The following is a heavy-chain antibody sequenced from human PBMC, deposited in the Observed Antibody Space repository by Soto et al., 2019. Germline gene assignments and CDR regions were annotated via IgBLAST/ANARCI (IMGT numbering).Heavy chain of an antibody. V-gene: IGHV3-30*18. J-gene: IGHJ6*02. Sequence: QVQLVESGGGVVQPGRSLRLSCAASGFTFSSYGMHWVRQAPGKGLEWVAVISYDGSNKYYADSVKGRFAISRDNSKNTLYLQMNRVRAEDTAVYYCAKLVVVVAATLGLGGGMDVWGQGTTVTVSS. D-gene: IGHD2-15*01. CDR1: GFTFSSYG. CDR3: AKLVVVVAATLGLGGGMDV. CDR2: ISYDGSNK.